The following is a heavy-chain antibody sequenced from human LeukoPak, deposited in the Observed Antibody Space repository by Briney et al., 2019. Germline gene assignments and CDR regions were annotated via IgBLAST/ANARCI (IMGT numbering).Heavy chain of an antibody. J-gene: IGHJ4*02. CDR2: ISGSGGST. Sequence: PGGSLRLSCAASGFTFSSAAMGWVRQAPGKGLEWVPAISGSGGSTYYADSVKGRCTISRDNSKNTLYLQMNSLRAEDTAVYYCAKGVIAAAGTEVDYWGQGTLVTVFS. V-gene: IGHV3-23*01. CDR3: AKGVIAAAGTEVDY. CDR1: GFTFSSAA. D-gene: IGHD6-13*01.